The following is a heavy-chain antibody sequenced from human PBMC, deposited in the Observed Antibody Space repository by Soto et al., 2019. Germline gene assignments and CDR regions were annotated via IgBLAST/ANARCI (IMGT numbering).Heavy chain of an antibody. V-gene: IGHV3-21*01. J-gene: IGHJ6*02. D-gene: IGHD3-10*01. CDR3: ARDSSSVTMVRGVITRYYYGMDV. Sequence: VQLVESGGGLVKPGGSLRLSCAASGFTFSSYSMNWVRQAPGKGLEWVSSISSSSSYIYYADSVKGRFTTSKDNAKNSLYLQMNSLRAVATAVYYCARDSSSVTMVRGVITRYYYGMDVWGQGTTVTVSS. CDR1: GFTFSSYS. CDR2: ISSSSSYI.